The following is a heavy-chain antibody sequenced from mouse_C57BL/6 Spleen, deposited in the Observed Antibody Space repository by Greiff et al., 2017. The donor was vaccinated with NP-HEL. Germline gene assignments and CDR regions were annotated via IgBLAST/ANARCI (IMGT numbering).Heavy chain of an antibody. V-gene: IGHV1-69*01. CDR2: IDPSDSYT. J-gene: IGHJ2*01. Sequence: QVQLQQPGAELVMPGASVKLSCKASGYTFTSYWMHWVKQRPGQGLEWIGEIDPSDSYTNYNQKFKGKSTLTVDKSSSTAYMQLSSLTSEDSAVYCCARYDGYYAFDDWGQGTTLTVSS. CDR1: GYTFTSYW. D-gene: IGHD2-3*01. CDR3: ARYDGYYAFDD.